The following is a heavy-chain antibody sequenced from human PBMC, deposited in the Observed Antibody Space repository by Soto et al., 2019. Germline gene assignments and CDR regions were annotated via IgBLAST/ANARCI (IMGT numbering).Heavy chain of an antibody. CDR1: GFTFSSYG. V-gene: IGHV3-30*18. J-gene: IGHJ4*02. CDR2: ISYDGSNK. Sequence: QVQLVESGGGVVQPGRSLRLSCAASGFTFSSYGMHWVRQAPGKGLEWVAVISYDGSNKYYADSVKGRFTISRDNSKNTLYLQMNRLRAEDTAVYYCAKTTWIQLWLAFDYWGQGTLVTVSS. D-gene: IGHD5-18*01. CDR3: AKTTWIQLWLAFDY.